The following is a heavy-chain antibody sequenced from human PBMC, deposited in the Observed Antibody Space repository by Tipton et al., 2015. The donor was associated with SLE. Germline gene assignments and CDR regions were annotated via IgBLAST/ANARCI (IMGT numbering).Heavy chain of an antibody. CDR3: ASRIVATTRLDY. J-gene: IGHJ4*02. CDR2: IYHSGST. CDR1: GGSISSYY. D-gene: IGHD5-12*01. Sequence: QLVQSGGGLVQPGGSLRLSCTVSGGSISSYYWGWIRQPPGKGLEWIGSIYHSGSTYYNPSLKSRVTISVDTSKNQFSLKLSSVTAADTAVYYCASRIVATTRLDYWGQGTLVTVSS. V-gene: IGHV4-39*07.